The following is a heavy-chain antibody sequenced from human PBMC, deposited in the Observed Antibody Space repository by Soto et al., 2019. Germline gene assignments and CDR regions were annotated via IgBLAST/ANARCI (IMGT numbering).Heavy chain of an antibody. V-gene: IGHV6-1*01. CDR1: GDSVSSNSAA. CDR2: TYYRSKWYN. CDR3: ARDLWGVVVVPAAIGPYNWFDP. J-gene: IGHJ5*02. Sequence: SQTLSLTCAISGDSVSSNSAAWNWIRQSPSRGLEWLGRTYYRSKWYNDYAVSVKSRITINPDTSKNQFSLQLNSVTPEDTAVYYCARDLWGVVVVPAAIGPYNWFDPWGQGTLVTVSS. D-gene: IGHD2-2*01.